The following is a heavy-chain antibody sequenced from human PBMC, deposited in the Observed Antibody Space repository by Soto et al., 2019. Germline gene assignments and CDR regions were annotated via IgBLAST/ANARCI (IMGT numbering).Heavy chain of an antibody. J-gene: IGHJ4*02. V-gene: IGHV3-33*01. Sequence: QVQLVESGGGVVQPGRSLRLSCAASGFTFSSYGMHWVRQAPGKGLEWVAVIWYDGSNKYYADSVKGRFTISRDNSKNTLYLQMNSLRAEDTAVYYCARSRSFGGAELDYWRQGSLVTVSS. CDR2: IWYDGSNK. CDR1: GFTFSSYG. D-gene: IGHD3-16*01. CDR3: ARSRSFGGAELDY.